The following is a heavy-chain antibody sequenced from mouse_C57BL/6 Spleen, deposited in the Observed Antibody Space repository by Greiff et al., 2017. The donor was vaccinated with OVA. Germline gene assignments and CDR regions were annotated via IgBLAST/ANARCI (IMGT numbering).Heavy chain of an antibody. Sequence: QVQLQQSGPELVKPGASVKISCKASGYAFSSSWMNWVKQRPGKGLEWIGRIYPGDGDTNYNGKFKGKATLTADKSSSTAYMQLSSLTSEDSAVYFCAGGVDFDYWGQGTTLTVSS. V-gene: IGHV1-82*01. D-gene: IGHD1-1*01. CDR2: IYPGDGDT. CDR3: AGGVDFDY. J-gene: IGHJ2*01. CDR1: GYAFSSSW.